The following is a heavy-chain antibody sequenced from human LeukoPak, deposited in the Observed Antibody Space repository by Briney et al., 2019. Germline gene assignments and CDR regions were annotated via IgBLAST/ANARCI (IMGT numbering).Heavy chain of an antibody. CDR1: GFSFSDYW. CDR2: IKRDGSEV. D-gene: IGHD6-25*01. Sequence: GGSLRLSCEASGFSFSDYWMTWVRQAPGKGLEWVANIKRDGSEVSYLDSVKGRFTISRDNAKNSLYLQMNTLRAEDTAVYYCARGLGFWGQGTLVTVSS. CDR3: ARGLGF. J-gene: IGHJ4*02. V-gene: IGHV3-7*01.